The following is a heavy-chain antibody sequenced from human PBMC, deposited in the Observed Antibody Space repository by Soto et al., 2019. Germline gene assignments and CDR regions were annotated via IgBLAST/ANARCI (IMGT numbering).Heavy chain of an antibody. D-gene: IGHD2-15*01. CDR2: ISAYNDNT. V-gene: IGHV1-18*01. CDR3: AGGLPLSGGSCYSCDAFDI. Sequence: QVQLVQSGAEVKKPGASVKVSCKASGYTFTSYGISWVRQAPGQGLEWMGWISAYNDNTNYAQKLQGRVTITTDTYTSTGYMELRSLRSDDKAVYYCAGGLPLSGGSCYSCDAFDIWGQGTMVTVSS. CDR1: GYTFTSYG. J-gene: IGHJ3*02.